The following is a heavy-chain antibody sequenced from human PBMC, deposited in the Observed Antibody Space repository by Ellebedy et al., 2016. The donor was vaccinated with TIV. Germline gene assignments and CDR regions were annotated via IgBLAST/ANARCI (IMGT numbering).Heavy chain of an antibody. D-gene: IGHD2-15*01. CDR2: LYSGGNT. CDR3: ARACPYCSGGLDY. J-gene: IGHJ4*02. Sequence: GGSLRLSXVASGFTVSSAYVTWVRQAPEKGLEWVSVLYSGGNTNYADSVKGRFTISRDTSKNTLYLQMNSLRVEDTAVYFCARACPYCSGGLDYWGQGTLVTVSS. V-gene: IGHV3-53*01. CDR1: GFTVSSAY.